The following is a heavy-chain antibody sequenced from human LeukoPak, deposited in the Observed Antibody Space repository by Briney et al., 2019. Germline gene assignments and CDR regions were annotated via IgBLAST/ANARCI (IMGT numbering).Heavy chain of an antibody. J-gene: IGHJ4*02. CDR3: TRWRGSTSERSDY. Sequence: GGSLRLSCTASGFTFSDYWMTWVRQAPGKGLEWVANIKQDGSAKYYVDSVKGRFTISRDNAKNSLYLQMDSLRVEDTATYYCTRWRGSTSERSDYWGQGTLVTVSS. CDR1: GFTFSDYW. D-gene: IGHD2-2*01. V-gene: IGHV3-7*01. CDR2: IKQDGSAK.